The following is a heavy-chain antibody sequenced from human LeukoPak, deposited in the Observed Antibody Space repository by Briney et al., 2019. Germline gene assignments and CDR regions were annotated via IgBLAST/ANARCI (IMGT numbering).Heavy chain of an antibody. CDR3: ARVPLSYNWFDP. V-gene: IGHV1-69*13. CDR1: GGTFSSYA. CDR2: IIPIFGTA. Sequence: SVKVSCKASGGTFSSYAISWVRQAPGQGLEWMGGIIPIFGTANYAQKFQGRVTITADESTSTAYMELSSLRSEDTAVYYCARVPLSYNWFDPWGQGTLVTVSS. J-gene: IGHJ5*02.